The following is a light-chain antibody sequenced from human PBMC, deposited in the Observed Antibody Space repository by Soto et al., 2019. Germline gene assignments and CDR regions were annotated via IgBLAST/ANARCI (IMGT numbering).Light chain of an antibody. CDR3: ESWDDSLSGTKV. V-gene: IGLV1-44*01. J-gene: IGLJ1*01. Sequence: QSVLTQPPSASGTPGQRVTISCSGSSSNIGSNTVNWYQQLPGTAPKLLTYSNNQRPSGVPDRFSGSKSGTSASLAISGLQSEDESDYYCESWDDSLSGTKVFGTGTKLTVL. CDR1: SSNIGSNT. CDR2: SNN.